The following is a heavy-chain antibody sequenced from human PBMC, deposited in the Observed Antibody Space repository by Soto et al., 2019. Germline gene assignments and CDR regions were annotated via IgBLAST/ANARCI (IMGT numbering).Heavy chain of an antibody. Sequence: GGSLRLSCAASGFTFSDYYMSWIRQAPGKGLEWVSYISSSSSYTNYADSVKGRFTISRGNAKNSLYLQMNSLRAEDTAVYYCARESSYYYYYGMDVWGQGTTVTVSS. D-gene: IGHD2-2*01. CDR2: ISSSSSYT. CDR3: ARESSYYYYYGMDV. J-gene: IGHJ6*02. V-gene: IGHV3-11*05. CDR1: GFTFSDYY.